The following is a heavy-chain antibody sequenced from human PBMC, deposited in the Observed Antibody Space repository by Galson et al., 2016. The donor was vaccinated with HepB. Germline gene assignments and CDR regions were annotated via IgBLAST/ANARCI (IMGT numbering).Heavy chain of an antibody. V-gene: IGHV4-39*01. CDR1: GDSISSTSYY. Sequence: ETLSLTCTVSGDSISSTSYYWGWIRQPPGKGLEWIGSISYSGSTYYNPSLKSRVTISANTSKKQFSLKLISVTAADTAVYYCARRYNWNDTLFDYWGQGTLVTVSS. J-gene: IGHJ4*02. D-gene: IGHD1-1*01. CDR2: ISYSGST. CDR3: ARRYNWNDTLFDY.